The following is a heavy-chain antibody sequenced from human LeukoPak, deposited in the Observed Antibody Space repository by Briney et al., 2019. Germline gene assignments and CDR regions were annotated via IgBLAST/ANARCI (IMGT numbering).Heavy chain of an antibody. CDR1: GFSFSNYA. CDR2: ISGRDDST. CDR3: AKRGDYDVLTGYYDSDY. V-gene: IGHV3-23*01. J-gene: IGHJ4*02. D-gene: IGHD3-9*01. Sequence: PGGSLRLSCAASGFSFSNYAMSWVRQVPGKGLEWVSAISGRDDSTYYADSVKGRFTISRDTSKNTLYLQMNSLRAEDTAVYYCAKRGDYDVLTGYYDSDYWGQGTLVTVSS.